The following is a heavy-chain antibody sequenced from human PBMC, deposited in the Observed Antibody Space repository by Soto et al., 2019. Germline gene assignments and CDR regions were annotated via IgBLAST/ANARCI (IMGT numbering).Heavy chain of an antibody. J-gene: IGHJ6*02. V-gene: IGHV3-48*02. D-gene: IGHD3-10*01. CDR3: ARAVTWGLDV. Sequence: EVQLVESGGGLVQPGGSLRLSCAASGFTFRLYSMSWVRQAPGKGLEWVSYISRSSTGIHYADSLKGRFTISRDDASNSLHLQMNSLRDGDTAVYYCARAVTWGLDVWGQGTTVSISS. CDR2: ISRSSTGI. CDR1: GFTFRLYS.